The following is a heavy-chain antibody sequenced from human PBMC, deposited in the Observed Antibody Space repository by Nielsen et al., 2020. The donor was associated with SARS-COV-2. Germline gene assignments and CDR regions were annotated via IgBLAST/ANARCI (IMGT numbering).Heavy chain of an antibody. CDR2: IWYDGSNK. Sequence: GESLKISCAASGFTFSSYGMHWVRQAPGKGLEWVAVIWYDGSNKYYADSVKGRFTISRDNSKNTLYLQMNSLRAEDTAVYYCAKHRWGHFYDSIDYWGQGNLVTVSS. J-gene: IGHJ4*02. CDR1: GFTFSSYG. V-gene: IGHV3-33*06. CDR3: AKHRWGHFYDSIDY. D-gene: IGHD3-22*01.